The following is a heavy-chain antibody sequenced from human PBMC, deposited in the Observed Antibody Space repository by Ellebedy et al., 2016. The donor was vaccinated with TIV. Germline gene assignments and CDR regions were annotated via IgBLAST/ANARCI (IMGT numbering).Heavy chain of an antibody. CDR1: GGSISSSSYY. D-gene: IGHD6-19*01. J-gene: IGHJ6*02. Sequence: MPSETLSLTCTVSGGSISSSSYYWGWIRQPPGKGLEWIGKIYYSGSTYYNPSLKRRVTISLDTSKNQFSLKLGSVNAADTAVYYCARESSGWYNSVYYYYYGMDVWGQGTTVTVS. V-gene: IGHV4-39*01. CDR3: ARESSGWYNSVYYYYYGMDV. CDR2: IYYSGST.